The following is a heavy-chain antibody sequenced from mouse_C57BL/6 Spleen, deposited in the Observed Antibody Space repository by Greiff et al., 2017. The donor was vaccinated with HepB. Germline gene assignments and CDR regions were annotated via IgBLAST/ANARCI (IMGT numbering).Heavy chain of an antibody. D-gene: IGHD2-2*01. CDR2: IWRGGST. CDR1: GFSLTSYG. V-gene: IGHV2-5*01. J-gene: IGHJ2*01. CDR3: AKNRGGYQYYFDY. Sequence: QVQLQQSGPGLVQPSQSLSITCTVSGFSLTSYGVHWVRQSPGKGLEWLGVIWRGGSTDYNAAFMSRLSITKDNSKSQVFFKMNSLQADDTAIYYCAKNRGGYQYYFDYWGQGTTLTVSS.